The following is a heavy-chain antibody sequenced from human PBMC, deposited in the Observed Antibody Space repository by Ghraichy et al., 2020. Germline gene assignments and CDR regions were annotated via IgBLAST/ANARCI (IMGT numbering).Heavy chain of an antibody. V-gene: IGHV2-5*02. J-gene: IGHJ4*02. Sequence: SGPTLVKPTQTLTLTCTFSGFSLSTSGVGVGWIRQPPGKALEWLALIYWDDDKRYSPSLKSRLTITKDTSKNQVVLTMTNMDPVDTATYYCAHFGVDNWNYVAHFDYWGQGTLVTVSS. D-gene: IGHD1-7*01. CDR1: GFSLSTSGVG. CDR2: IYWDDDK. CDR3: AHFGVDNWNYVAHFDY.